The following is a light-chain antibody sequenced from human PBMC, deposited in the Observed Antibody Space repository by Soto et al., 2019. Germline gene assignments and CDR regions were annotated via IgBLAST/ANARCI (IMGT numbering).Light chain of an antibody. CDR1: SSNIGAGYD. Sequence: VLTQPPSVSGAPGQRVTISCTGSSSNIGAGYDVHWYQQLPGTAPKLLIYGNSNRPSGVPDRFSGSKSGTSASLAITGLXAEDEADYYCQSYDSSLSGYVFGTGTKVTVL. J-gene: IGLJ1*01. CDR3: QSYDSSLSGYV. CDR2: GNS. V-gene: IGLV1-40*01.